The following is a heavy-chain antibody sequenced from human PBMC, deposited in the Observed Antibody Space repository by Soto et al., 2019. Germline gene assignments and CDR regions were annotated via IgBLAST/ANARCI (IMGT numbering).Heavy chain of an antibody. J-gene: IGHJ1*01. V-gene: IGHV3-33*01. CDR1: GFTFSSYG. CDR3: ARDSGLPGTEYFQH. Sequence: PGGSLRLSCAASGFTFSSYGMHRVRQAPGKGLEWVAVIWYDGSNKYYADSVKGRFTISRDNSKNTLYLQMNSLRAEDTAVYYCARDSGLPGTEYFQHWGQGTLVTVST. CDR2: IWYDGSNK. D-gene: IGHD6-19*01.